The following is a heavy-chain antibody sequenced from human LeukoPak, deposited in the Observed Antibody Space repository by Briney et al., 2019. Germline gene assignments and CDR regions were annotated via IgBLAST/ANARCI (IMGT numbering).Heavy chain of an antibody. CDR2: IYYSGST. V-gene: IGHV4-39*01. J-gene: IGHJ4*02. CDR3: ARFYDILTVFDY. CDR1: GGSISSSSYY. D-gene: IGHD3-9*01. Sequence: PSETLSLTCTVSGGSISSSSYYWGWIRQPPGKGLEWIGSIYYSGSTYYNPSLKSRVTISVDTSKNQFSLKLSSVTAADTAVYYCARFYDILTVFDYWGQGTLVTVSS.